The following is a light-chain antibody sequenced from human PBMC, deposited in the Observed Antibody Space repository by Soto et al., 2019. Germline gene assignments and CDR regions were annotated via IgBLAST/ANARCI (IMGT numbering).Light chain of an antibody. V-gene: IGKV1-8*01. CDR3: QQYNSYGA. J-gene: IGKJ1*01. CDR1: QGISSY. CDR2: AAS. Sequence: AMHVTQSTSSLSASAGNGVTITCRSSQGISSYLAWYQQKPGKAPKLLIYAASTLQSGVPSRFSGSGSGTEFTLTISSLQPDDFATYYCQQYNSYGAFGQGTKVDI.